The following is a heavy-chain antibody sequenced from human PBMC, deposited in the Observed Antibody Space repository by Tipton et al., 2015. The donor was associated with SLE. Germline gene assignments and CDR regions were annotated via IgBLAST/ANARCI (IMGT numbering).Heavy chain of an antibody. CDR2: INHSGST. V-gene: IGHV4-34*01. D-gene: IGHD6-13*01. Sequence: TLSLTCAVYGGSFSGYYWSWFRQPPGKGLEWIGEINHSGSTNYNPSLKRRVTISVDTSKNQFSLKLSSVTAADTAVYYCASGGTAAAVYWGQGTLVTVSS. CDR1: GGSFSGYY. J-gene: IGHJ4*02. CDR3: ASGGTAAAVY.